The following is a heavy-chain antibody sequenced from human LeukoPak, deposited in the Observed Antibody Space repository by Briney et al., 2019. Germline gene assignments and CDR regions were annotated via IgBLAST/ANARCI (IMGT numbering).Heavy chain of an antibody. CDR1: GYTFTSYA. D-gene: IGHD3-22*01. J-gene: IGHJ4*02. CDR2: INAGNGNT. V-gene: IGHV1-3*03. Sequence: GASVKVSCKASGYTFTSYAMHWVRQAPGQRLEWMGWINAGNGNTKYSQEFQGRVTITRDTSASTAYMELSSLRSEDMAVYYCARGSTYYYDSSGYPDYWGQGTLVTVSS. CDR3: ARGSTYYYDSSGYPDY.